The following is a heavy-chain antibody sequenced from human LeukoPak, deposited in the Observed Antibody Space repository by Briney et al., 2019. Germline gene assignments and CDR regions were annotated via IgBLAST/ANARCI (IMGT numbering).Heavy chain of an antibody. Sequence: GGSLRLSCAASGFTFDDYAMHWVRQAPGKGLEWVSAISGSGGSTYYADSVKGRFTISRDNSKNTLYLQMNSLRAEDTAVYYCAKDKIVVVVAATFDYWGQGTLVTVSS. CDR1: GFTFDDYA. D-gene: IGHD2-15*01. CDR3: AKDKIVVVVAATFDY. J-gene: IGHJ4*02. V-gene: IGHV3-23*01. CDR2: ISGSGGST.